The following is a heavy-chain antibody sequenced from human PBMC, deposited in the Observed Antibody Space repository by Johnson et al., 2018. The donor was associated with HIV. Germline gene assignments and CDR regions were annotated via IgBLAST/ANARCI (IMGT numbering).Heavy chain of an antibody. Sequence: VQLVESGGGLVQPGGSLRLSCAASGFSFSNYAMSWVRQAPGKGLEWVSVISGSGGGTYYADSVKGRFTISRDNSKNTLYLQMNSLRAEDTAVYYCAKERAWGPGGALAIWAQGTMVTVSS. J-gene: IGHJ3*02. CDR3: AKERAWGPGGALAI. V-gene: IGHV3-23*04. CDR2: ISGSGGGT. CDR1: GFSFSNYA. D-gene: IGHD3-16*01.